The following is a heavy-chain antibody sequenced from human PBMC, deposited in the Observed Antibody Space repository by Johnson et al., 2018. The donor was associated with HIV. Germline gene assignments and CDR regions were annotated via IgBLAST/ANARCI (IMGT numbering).Heavy chain of an antibody. J-gene: IGHJ3*02. V-gene: IGHV3-23*04. D-gene: IGHD1-26*01. CDR2: ISGSGGST. CDR1: GFTFSNFA. Sequence: LVESGGGVVQPGRSLRLSCTASGFTFSNFAMGWVRQAPGKGLEWVSAISGSGGSTYYADSVKGRFTISRDSSKNTLYLQINSLRAEDTAVYYCAKGGSYAPFDAFDIWGRGTMVTVS. CDR3: AKGGSYAPFDAFDI.